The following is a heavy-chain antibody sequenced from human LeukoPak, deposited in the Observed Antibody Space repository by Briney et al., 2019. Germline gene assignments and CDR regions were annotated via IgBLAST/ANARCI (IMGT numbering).Heavy chain of an antibody. CDR3: ARLGRVVRGVING. D-gene: IGHD3-10*01. J-gene: IGHJ1*01. CDR1: GGSISSGDYY. V-gene: IGHV4-30-4*01. Sequence: PSETLSLTCTVSGGSISSGDYYWSWIRQPPGKGLEWIGYIYYSGSTYYNPSLKSRVTISVDTSKNQFSLKLSSVTAADTAVYYCARLGRVVRGVINGWGQGTLVTVSS. CDR2: IYYSGST.